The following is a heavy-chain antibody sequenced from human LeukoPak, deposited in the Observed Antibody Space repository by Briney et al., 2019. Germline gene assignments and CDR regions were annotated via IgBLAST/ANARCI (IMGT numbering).Heavy chain of an antibody. Sequence: GGSLTLPCAASGFTFSSYAMSWVRQAPGKGVEWVSAISGCEGSTYYADSVKGRFTISRDNSKNTLYLQMNSLRAEDTAVYYWAKVGPVAGPQFDYWGQGTLVTVSS. CDR3: AKVGPVAGPQFDY. CDR1: GFTFSSYA. D-gene: IGHD6-19*01. CDR2: ISGCEGST. V-gene: IGHV3-23*01. J-gene: IGHJ4*02.